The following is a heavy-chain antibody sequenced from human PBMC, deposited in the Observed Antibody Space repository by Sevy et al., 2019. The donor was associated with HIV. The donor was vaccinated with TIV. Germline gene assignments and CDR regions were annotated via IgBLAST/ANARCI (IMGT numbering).Heavy chain of an antibody. CDR2: ISYSSEYI. J-gene: IGHJ4*02. V-gene: IGHV3-21*01. Sequence: GGSLRLSCTASGFTFRSYTLNWVRQAPGKGLEWVSSISYSSEYIYYADSVKGRFTISRDNAKNSLYLQMNSLRAEDTAVYYCATDKGGYDPFDYWGQGTLVTVSS. D-gene: IGHD5-12*01. CDR1: GFTFRSYT. CDR3: ATDKGGYDPFDY.